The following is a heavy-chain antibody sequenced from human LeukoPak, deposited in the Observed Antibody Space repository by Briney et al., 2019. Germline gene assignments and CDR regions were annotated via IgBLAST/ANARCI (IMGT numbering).Heavy chain of an antibody. J-gene: IGHJ2*01. CDR2: IYTSGST. Sequence: AETLSLTCTVSGGSISSYYWSWIRQPAGKGLEWIGRIYTSGSTNYSPSLKSRVTMSVDTSKNQFSLKLSSVTAADTAVYYCARDPDYYDSSGYHYWYFDLWGRGTLVTVSS. CDR3: ARDPDYYDSSGYHYWYFDL. D-gene: IGHD3-22*01. CDR1: GGSISSYY. V-gene: IGHV4-4*07.